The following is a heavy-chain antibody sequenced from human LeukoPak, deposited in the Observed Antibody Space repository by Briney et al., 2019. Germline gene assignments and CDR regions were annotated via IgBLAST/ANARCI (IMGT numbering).Heavy chain of an antibody. Sequence: GGSLRLSCAASGFTFSSYGMHWVRQAPGKGLEWVAFIRYDGSNKYYADSVKGRFTISRDNSKNTLYLQMNSLRAEDTAVYYCAKSGTPLAQRYPALDDYWGQGTLVTVSS. D-gene: IGHD3-9*01. CDR3: AKSGTPLAQRYPALDDY. J-gene: IGHJ4*02. CDR2: IRYDGSNK. CDR1: GFTFSSYG. V-gene: IGHV3-30*02.